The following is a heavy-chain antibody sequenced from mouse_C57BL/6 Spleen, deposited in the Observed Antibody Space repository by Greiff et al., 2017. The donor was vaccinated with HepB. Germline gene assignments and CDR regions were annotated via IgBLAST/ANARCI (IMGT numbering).Heavy chain of an antibody. CDR2: ISSGGDYI. Sequence: VQLKESGEGLVKPGGSLKLSCAASGFTFSSYAMSWVRQTPEKRLEWVAYISSGGDYIYYADTVKGRFTISRDNARNTLYLQMRSLKSEDTAMYYCTRVTTVVAWYFDVWGTGTTVTVSS. D-gene: IGHD1-1*01. J-gene: IGHJ1*03. CDR1: GFTFSSYA. V-gene: IGHV5-9-1*02. CDR3: TRVTTVVAWYFDV.